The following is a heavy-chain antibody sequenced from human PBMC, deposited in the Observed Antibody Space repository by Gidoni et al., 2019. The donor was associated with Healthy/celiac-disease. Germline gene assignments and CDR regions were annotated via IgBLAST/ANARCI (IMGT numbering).Heavy chain of an antibody. CDR1: GGSFSGYS. CDR2: INHSGST. CDR3: ARGYYDSSGYYPSRRYYYGMDV. D-gene: IGHD3-22*01. J-gene: IGHJ6*02. Sequence: QVQLQQWGAGLLKPSETLSLTCAVYGGSFSGYSCRWIRQPPGKGLEWIGKINHSGSTNYNPSLKSRVTISVDTSKNQFSLKLSSVTAADTAVYYCARGYYDSSGYYPSRRYYYGMDVWGQGTTVTVSS. V-gene: IGHV4-34*01.